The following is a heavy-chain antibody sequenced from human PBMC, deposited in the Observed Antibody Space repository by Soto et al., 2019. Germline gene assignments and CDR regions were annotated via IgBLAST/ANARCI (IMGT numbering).Heavy chain of an antibody. V-gene: IGHV4-31*03. CDR3: ARTSYGDYFDY. J-gene: IGHJ4*02. D-gene: IGHD4-17*01. CDR1: GGSISSGGYY. CDR2: IYYSAST. Sequence: QVQLQESGPGLVKPSQTLSLTCTVSGGSISSGGYYWSWMRQHPGKGLEWIGYIYYSASTHHNPFLKSRVNITEDTSKNQFSLKLNCVTAEDTAVYYCARTSYGDYFDYWRQGTLVTVSS.